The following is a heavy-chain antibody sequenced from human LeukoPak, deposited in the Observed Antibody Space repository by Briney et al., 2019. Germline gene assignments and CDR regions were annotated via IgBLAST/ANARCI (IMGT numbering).Heavy chain of an antibody. V-gene: IGHV3-64*02. CDR1: GFIFSSYA. D-gene: IGHD1-1*01. CDR3: VRGGQSTNCFDY. Sequence: GGSLRLSCAASGFIFSSYAMQWVRQAPGKELECISAIAGNGGGTFYADSVKGRFTISRDNSKNTLFLQMDSLKAEDMAVYYCVRGGQSTNCFDYWGQGILVTVSS. CDR2: IAGNGGGT. J-gene: IGHJ4*02.